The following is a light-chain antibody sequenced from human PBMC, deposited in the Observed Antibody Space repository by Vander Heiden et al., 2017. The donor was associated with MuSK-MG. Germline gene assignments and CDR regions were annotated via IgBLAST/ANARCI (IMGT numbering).Light chain of an antibody. CDR3: QRRRYGPPKFT. V-gene: IGKV3-11*01. Sequence: IVLRQSPPTLSLSPGERATPSCRASQSVSSNLDWYQQKPGQAPRLLIYDVSNRATDIAARFSGSGSGTDFTLTISSREPEDFAVYYCQRRRYGPPKFTFGGGTKVEIK. CDR1: QSVSSN. CDR2: DVS. J-gene: IGKJ4*01.